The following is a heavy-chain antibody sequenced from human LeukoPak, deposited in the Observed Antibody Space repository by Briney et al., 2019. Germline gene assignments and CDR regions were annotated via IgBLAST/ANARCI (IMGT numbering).Heavy chain of an antibody. CDR3: ARDDY. Sequence: TGGSLRLSCADSGFTFSRYWMHWVRQTPGKGLVWVSCISADGSVTRYADSVKGRFTISRDNTKSTLYLQMNSLRAEDTAVYYCARDDYWGQGTLVTVSS. CDR1: GFTFSRYW. CDR2: ISADGSVT. V-gene: IGHV3-74*01. J-gene: IGHJ4*02.